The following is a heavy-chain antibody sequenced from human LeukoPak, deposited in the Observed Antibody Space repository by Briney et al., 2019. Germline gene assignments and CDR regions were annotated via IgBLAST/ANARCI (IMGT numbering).Heavy chain of an antibody. CDR2: IYYSGST. Sequence: SESLSLTCTVSGGSISSGDYYWSWIRQPPGKGLEWIGYIYYSGSTYYNPSLKSRVTISVDTSKTQFSLKLSSVTAADTAVYYCVRGGMRGITMVRGVIRSRYFDLWGRGTLVTVSS. D-gene: IGHD3-10*01. J-gene: IGHJ2*01. CDR1: GGSISSGDYY. CDR3: VRGGMRGITMVRGVIRSRYFDL. V-gene: IGHV4-30-4*01.